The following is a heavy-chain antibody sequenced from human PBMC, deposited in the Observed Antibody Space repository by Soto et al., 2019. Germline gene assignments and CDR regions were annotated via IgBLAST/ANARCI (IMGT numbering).Heavy chain of an antibody. J-gene: IGHJ6*02. CDR2: ISAYNGNT. CDR1: GYTFTSYG. V-gene: IGHV1-18*01. Sequence: ASVKVPCKASGYTFTSYGISWVRQAPGQGLEWMGWISAYNGNTNYAQKLQGRVTMTTDTSTSTAYMELRSLRSDDTAVYYCARDGCSSTSCYVPYYGMDVWGQGTTVTVSS. D-gene: IGHD2-2*01. CDR3: ARDGCSSTSCYVPYYGMDV.